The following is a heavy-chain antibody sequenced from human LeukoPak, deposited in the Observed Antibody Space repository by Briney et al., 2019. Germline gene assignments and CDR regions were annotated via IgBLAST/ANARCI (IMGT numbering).Heavy chain of an antibody. CDR3: AREPIVGVHFDY. Sequence: PGGSLRLSCAASGFTFSNAWMSWVRQAPGKGLEWVGRIKSKTDGGTTDYAAPVKGRFTISRDDSKNTLYLQMNSLKTEDTAVYYCAREPIVGVHFDYWGQGTLVTVSS. V-gene: IGHV3-15*01. D-gene: IGHD1-26*01. J-gene: IGHJ4*02. CDR2: IKSKTDGGTT. CDR1: GFTFSNAW.